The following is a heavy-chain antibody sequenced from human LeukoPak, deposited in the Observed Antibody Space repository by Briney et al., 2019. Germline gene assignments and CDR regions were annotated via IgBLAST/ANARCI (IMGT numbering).Heavy chain of an antibody. D-gene: IGHD1-14*01. V-gene: IGHV4-4*09. CDR3: ARLRRDHIYYYYYMDV. CDR1: GGSTSSYY. J-gene: IGHJ6*03. CDR2: IYTSGST. Sequence: PSETLSLTCTVSGGSTSSYYWSWIRQPPGKGLEWIGYIYTSGSTNYNPPLKSRVTISVDTSKNQFSLKLSSVTAADTAVYYCARLRRDHIYYYYYMDVWGKGTTVTVSS.